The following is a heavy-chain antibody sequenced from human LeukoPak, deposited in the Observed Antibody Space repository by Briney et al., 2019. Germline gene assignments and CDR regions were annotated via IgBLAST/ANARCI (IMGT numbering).Heavy chain of an antibody. CDR3: ARGRSDSGWYFDY. D-gene: IGHD6-19*01. CDR2: IKEDGSEK. J-gene: IGHJ4*02. CDR1: GFTFSSYW. Sequence: GGSLRLSCAASGFTFSSYWMSWVRQAPGKGLEWVANIKEDGSEKYYVDSVKGRFTISRDNAKNSLYLQVNSLRAEGTAVYYCARGRSDSGWYFDYWGQGTLVTVSS. V-gene: IGHV3-7*01.